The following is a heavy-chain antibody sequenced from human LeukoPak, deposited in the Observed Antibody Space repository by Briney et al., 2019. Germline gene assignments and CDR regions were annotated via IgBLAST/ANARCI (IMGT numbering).Heavy chain of an antibody. CDR2: ISSSSSTI. Sequence: PGGSLRLSCAASGFTFSSYSMNWVRQAPGKGLEWVSYISSSSSTIYYADSVKGRFTISRDNAKNSLYLQMNSLRAEDTAVYYWAVGDSGYDYPNWFDPWGQGTLVTVSS. CDR3: AVGDSGYDYPNWFDP. V-gene: IGHV3-48*01. J-gene: IGHJ5*02. D-gene: IGHD5-12*01. CDR1: GFTFSSYS.